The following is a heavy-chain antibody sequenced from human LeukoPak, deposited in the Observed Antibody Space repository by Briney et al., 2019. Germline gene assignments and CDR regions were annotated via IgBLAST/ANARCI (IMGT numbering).Heavy chain of an antibody. CDR3: SRSHDYGGLYFYYYMDV. CDR1: GGSISSRSDY. Sequence: SETLSLTCTVSGGSISSRSDYWGWIRQTPGKGLKWIGSLDSSGSTYYNPSLKSRVTISVGTSKNQFSLNLRSVTAADTAIYFCSRSHDYGGLYFYYYMDVWGKGTTVTVSS. J-gene: IGHJ6*03. D-gene: IGHD4-23*01. CDR2: LDSSGST. V-gene: IGHV4-39*01.